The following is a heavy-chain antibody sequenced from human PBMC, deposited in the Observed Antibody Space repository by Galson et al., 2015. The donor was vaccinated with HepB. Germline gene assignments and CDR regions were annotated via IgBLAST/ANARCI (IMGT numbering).Heavy chain of an antibody. Sequence: SLRLSCAASGFTFSSYIMNWVRRAPGKGLEWVSYISSSSSTIYYADSVKGRFTISRDNAKNSLYLQMNSLRAEDTAVYYCASLEAYRSGGSCYSGLDAFDIWGQGTMVTVSS. CDR2: ISSSSSTI. CDR1: GFTFSSYI. J-gene: IGHJ3*02. V-gene: IGHV3-48*01. CDR3: ASLEAYRSGGSCYSGLDAFDI. D-gene: IGHD2-15*01.